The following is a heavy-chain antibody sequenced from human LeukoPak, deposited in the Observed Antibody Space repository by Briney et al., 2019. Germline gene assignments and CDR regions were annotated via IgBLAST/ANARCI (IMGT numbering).Heavy chain of an antibody. Sequence: GESLKISCNASGYXFTAYYIHWVRQAPGQGLEWMGWINPNSGGTNYAQKFQGRVTMTRDTSISTAYMELSRLRSDDTAVYFCARRCDTSSYYTYYFDYWGQGTLVTVSS. V-gene: IGHV1-2*02. CDR2: INPNSGGT. CDR1: GYXFTAYY. D-gene: IGHD3-22*01. CDR3: ARRCDTSSYYTYYFDY. J-gene: IGHJ4*02.